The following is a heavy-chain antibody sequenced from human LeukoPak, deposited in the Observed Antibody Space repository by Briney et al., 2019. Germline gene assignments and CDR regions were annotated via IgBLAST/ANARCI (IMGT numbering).Heavy chain of an antibody. D-gene: IGHD3-22*01. CDR1: GFTFSNYG. CDR3: AKDVAYDSSGYPGRPGY. J-gene: IGHJ4*02. V-gene: IGHV3-30*18. Sequence: PGRSLRLSCAASGFTFSNYGMHWVRQAPGKGLEWVAVISYDGSNKYYADSVKGRFTISRDNSKNTLYLQMNSLRAEDTAVYYCAKDVAYDSSGYPGRPGYWGQGTLVTVSS. CDR2: ISYDGSNK.